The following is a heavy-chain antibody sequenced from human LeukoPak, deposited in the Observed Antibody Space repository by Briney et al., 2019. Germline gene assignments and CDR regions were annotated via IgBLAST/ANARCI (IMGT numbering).Heavy chain of an antibody. Sequence: ASVKVSCKASGYTFTGYYMHWVRQAPGQGLEWMGWINPKSGGTNYAKKFQGRVTMTRDTSISTAYMDMSSLRSDDTAVYYCARNLWFGESSDAFDMWGQGTMVTVSS. J-gene: IGHJ3*02. CDR2: INPKSGGT. V-gene: IGHV1-2*02. CDR3: ARNLWFGESSDAFDM. CDR1: GYTFTGYY. D-gene: IGHD3-10*01.